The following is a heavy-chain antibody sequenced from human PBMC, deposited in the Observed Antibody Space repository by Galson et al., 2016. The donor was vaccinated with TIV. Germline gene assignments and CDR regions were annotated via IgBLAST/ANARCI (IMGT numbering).Heavy chain of an antibody. V-gene: IGHV2-5*02. CDR1: GFSLSSNGVG. CDR3: AHRRPLTYYFDF. J-gene: IGHJ4*02. D-gene: IGHD2-21*01. Sequence: PALVKPTQTVTLACTFSGFSLSSNGVGVGWIRQPPVKALEWLALIYWDDEKRYNPSLESRLSIIKDTSKNKVVLTLTNVDPVDTATYYCAHRRPLTYYFDFWGQGALVTVSS. CDR2: IYWDDEK.